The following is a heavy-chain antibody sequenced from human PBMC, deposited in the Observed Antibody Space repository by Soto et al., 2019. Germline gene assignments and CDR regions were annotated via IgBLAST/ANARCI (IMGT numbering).Heavy chain of an antibody. CDR1: GYTFTSHG. V-gene: IGHV1-18*01. CDR3: ARENVNSKSWYVVDY. J-gene: IGHJ4*02. CDR2: ISAHNGNT. D-gene: IGHD3-16*01. Sequence: VQLVQSGAEVKKPGASVKVSCKASGYTFTSHGINWVRRAPGQGLEWMGWISAHNGNTKYAEKFQGRITVATATSTSTAYMELRSLRSDDTAVYYCARENVNSKSWYVVDYWGQGTLVTVSS.